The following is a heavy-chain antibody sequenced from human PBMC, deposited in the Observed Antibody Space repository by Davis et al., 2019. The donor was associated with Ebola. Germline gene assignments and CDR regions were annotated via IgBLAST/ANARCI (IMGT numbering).Heavy chain of an antibody. J-gene: IGHJ3*02. CDR2: ISGGGATT. CDR1: GFTFRTYA. V-gene: IGHV3-23*01. Sequence: GGSLRLSCAASGFTFRTYAMSWVRQAPGKGLEWVSAISGGGATTYYADSVQGRFTISRDNSKNTLYLHMSSLRTEDTAMYYCAKDFMIHEYCGSDFLSGDAYDIWCQGTMVTVSS. D-gene: IGHD5-12*01. CDR3: AKDFMIHEYCGSDFLSGDAYDI.